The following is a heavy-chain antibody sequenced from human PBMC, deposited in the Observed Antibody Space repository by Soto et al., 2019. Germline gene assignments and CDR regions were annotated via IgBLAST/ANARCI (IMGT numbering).Heavy chain of an antibody. Sequence: GGSLRLSCAASGFTFSDYYMSWIRQAPGKGLEWVSYISSSGTTIYHADSVKGRFTISRDNAKTTLYLQMSSLRAEDTAVYSCVKDDSSGWPYSYGLDVWGQGTTVTVSS. J-gene: IGHJ6*02. D-gene: IGHD6-19*01. CDR1: GFTFSDYY. V-gene: IGHV3-11*04. CDR2: ISSSGTTI. CDR3: VKDDSSGWPYSYGLDV.